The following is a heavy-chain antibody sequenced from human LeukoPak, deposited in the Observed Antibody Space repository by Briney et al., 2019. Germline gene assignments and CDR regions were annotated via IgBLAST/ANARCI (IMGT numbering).Heavy chain of an antibody. CDR3: ARGRGAFHGYENFDF. D-gene: IGHD5-12*01. V-gene: IGHV5-51*01. J-gene: IGHJ4*02. CDR1: GYKFSNFW. CDR2: LYPDDSDT. Sequence: GESLKISCKTSGYKFSNFWIGWVRQTPGKGLERMGVLYPDDSDTRYSPSFQGQVTISADKSIRTAYLQWRSLKASDTGLYYCARGRGAFHGYENFDFWGQGTPVTVSS.